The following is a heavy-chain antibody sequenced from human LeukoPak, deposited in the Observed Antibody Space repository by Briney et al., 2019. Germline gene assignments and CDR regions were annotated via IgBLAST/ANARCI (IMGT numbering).Heavy chain of an antibody. D-gene: IGHD3-22*01. CDR3: AKGMNYYDSSVYYYEGDAFDI. CDR1: GFTFDDYT. Sequence: GGSLRLSCAASGFTFDDYTIHWVRQAPGKGLEWVSLISWDGDNTYYADSVNGRFTISRDNSKNSLYLQMNSLRNEDTALYYCAKGMNYYDSSVYYYEGDAFDIWGQGTMVTVSS. J-gene: IGHJ3*02. V-gene: IGHV3-43*01. CDR2: ISWDGDNT.